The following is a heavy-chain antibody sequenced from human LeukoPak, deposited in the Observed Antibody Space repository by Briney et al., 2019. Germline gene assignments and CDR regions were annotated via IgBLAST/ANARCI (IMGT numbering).Heavy chain of an antibody. J-gene: IGHJ4*02. CDR1: GFTFSSSS. Sequence: GGSLRLSCAASGFTFSSSSMSWVRQAPGKGLEWASVISGSGGSTDYADSVKGRFTISRDNTKNTLYLQINSLRAEDTAVYYCAKGSGWYVWGQGTLVTVSS. D-gene: IGHD6-19*01. CDR3: AKGSGWYV. V-gene: IGHV3-23*01. CDR2: ISGSGGST.